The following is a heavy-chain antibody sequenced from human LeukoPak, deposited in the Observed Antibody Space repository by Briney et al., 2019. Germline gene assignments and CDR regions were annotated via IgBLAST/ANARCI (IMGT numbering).Heavy chain of an antibody. CDR3: ARLDYGGNAGIDY. J-gene: IGHJ4*02. V-gene: IGHV4-39*07. CDR1: DGSISSGYYY. D-gene: IGHD4-23*01. CDR2: IYYSGST. Sequence: SETLSLTCSVSDGSISSGYYYWARIRQPPGKGLEWIGSIYYSGSTYYNPSLKSRVTMSVDTSKTQFSLKLSSVTAADTAVYYCARLDYGGNAGIDYWGQGTLVTVSS.